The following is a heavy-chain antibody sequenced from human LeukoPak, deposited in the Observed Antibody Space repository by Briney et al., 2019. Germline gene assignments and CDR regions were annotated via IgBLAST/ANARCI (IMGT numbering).Heavy chain of an antibody. J-gene: IGHJ6*03. D-gene: IGHD2-15*01. CDR3: ARGLPQRRIGGYYYYMDV. CDR2: IIPIFGTA. V-gene: IGHV1-69*06. Sequence: ASVKVSCKASGGTFSSYAISWVRQAPGQGLEWTGGIIPIFGTANYAQKFQGRVTITADKSTSTAYMELSSLRSEDTAVYYCARGLPQRRIGGYYYYMDVWGKGTTVTVSS. CDR1: GGTFSSYA.